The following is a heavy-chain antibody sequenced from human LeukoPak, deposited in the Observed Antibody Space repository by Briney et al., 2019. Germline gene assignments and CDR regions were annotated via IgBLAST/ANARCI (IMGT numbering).Heavy chain of an antibody. CDR3: VRHREVGSTFCSLDY. D-gene: IGHD2-2*01. CDR2: VYPGDSDT. Sequence: GESLKISCKGSGYSFTDYWIGWVRQMPGKGLDWMGIVYPGDSDTRYSPSFQGQVTISADKSISTAYLQWSSLKASDTAIYYCVRHREVGSTFCSLDYWGQGTQVTVSS. V-gene: IGHV5-51*01. CDR1: GYSFTDYW. J-gene: IGHJ4*02.